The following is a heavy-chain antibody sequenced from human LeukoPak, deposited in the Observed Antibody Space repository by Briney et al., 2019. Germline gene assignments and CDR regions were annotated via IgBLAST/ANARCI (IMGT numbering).Heavy chain of an antibody. CDR3: ARDYYESSGYPPEPYDN. V-gene: IGHV3-23*01. CDR1: GFTFSSYA. CDR2: ISGSGGST. Sequence: GGSLRLSCAASGFTFSSYAMSWVRQAPGKGLEWVSAISGSGGSTYYADSVKGRFTISRDNSKSTLYLQMNSLRTEDTAVYYCARDYYESSGYPPEPYDNWGQGTLVTVSS. J-gene: IGHJ4*02. D-gene: IGHD3-22*01.